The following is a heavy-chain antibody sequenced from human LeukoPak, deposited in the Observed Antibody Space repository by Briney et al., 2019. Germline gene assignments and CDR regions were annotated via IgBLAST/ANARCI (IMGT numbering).Heavy chain of an antibody. CDR1: GYSISSGYY. V-gene: IGHV4-38-2*02. D-gene: IGHD6-13*01. CDR3: ARVGYQNWFDP. Sequence: PSETLSLTCTVSGYSISSGYYWGWIRQPPGKGLEWIGSIYHSGSTYYSPSLKSRVTISVDTSKNQFSLKLSSVTAADTAVYYCARVGYQNWFDPWGQGTLVTVSS. J-gene: IGHJ5*02. CDR2: IYHSGST.